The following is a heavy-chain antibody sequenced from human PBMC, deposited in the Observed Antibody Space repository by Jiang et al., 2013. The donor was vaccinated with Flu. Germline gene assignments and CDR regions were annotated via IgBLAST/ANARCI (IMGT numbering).Heavy chain of an antibody. D-gene: IGHD6-19*01. CDR3: AHKAVTGTFLH. Sequence: VGWIRQPPGKPWSGLHLFIGMTISATAHLWRTRLTITMDTSKTQVVLTMANMDPVDTATYYCAHKAVTGTFLHWGQGTLVTVSS. CDR2: FIGMTI. J-gene: IGHJ4*02. V-gene: IGHV2-5*02.